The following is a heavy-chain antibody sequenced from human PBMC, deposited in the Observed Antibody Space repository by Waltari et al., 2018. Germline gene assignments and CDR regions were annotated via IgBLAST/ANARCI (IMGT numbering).Heavy chain of an antibody. Sequence: EVQLVESGGGLVRPGGSLRLSCAASGSPFHTYWLPWVRQAPGKGLVWVARINSEGSLISYAASVKGRFTISRDNAKNTLYLQMNSLRAEDTAVYYCARGGGSLDYWGQGTQVTVSS. CDR2: INSEGSLI. J-gene: IGHJ4*02. V-gene: IGHV3-74*01. D-gene: IGHD3-10*01. CDR1: GSPFHTYW. CDR3: ARGGGSLDY.